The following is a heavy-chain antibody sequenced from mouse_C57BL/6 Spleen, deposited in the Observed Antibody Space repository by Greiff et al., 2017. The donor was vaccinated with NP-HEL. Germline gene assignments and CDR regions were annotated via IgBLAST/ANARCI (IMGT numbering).Heavy chain of an antibody. V-gene: IGHV1-64*01. D-gene: IGHD1-1*01. J-gene: IGHJ4*01. CDR3: ARWDYGGAMDY. Sequence: QVQLQQPGAELVKPGASVKLSCKASGYTFTSYWMHWVKQRPGQGLEWIGMIHPNSGSTNYNEKFKSKATLTVDKSSSTAYMQLSSLTSEDSAVYYCARWDYGGAMDYWGQGTSVTVSS. CDR1: GYTFTSYW. CDR2: IHPNSGST.